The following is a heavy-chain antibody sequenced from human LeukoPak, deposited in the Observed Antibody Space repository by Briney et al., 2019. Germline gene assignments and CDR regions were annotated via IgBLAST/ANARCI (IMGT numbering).Heavy chain of an antibody. V-gene: IGHV1-2*02. CDR3: ATYYTSRGYYFDY. CDR1: GYTFTGCY. D-gene: IGHD3-3*01. J-gene: IGHJ4*02. Sequence: GASVKVSCKASGYTFTGCYMHWVRQAPGQGLEWMGWINPNSGGTNYAQEFQGRVTMTRDTSISTAYMELSRLRSDDTAVYYCATYYTSRGYYFDYWGQGTLVTVSS. CDR2: INPNSGGT.